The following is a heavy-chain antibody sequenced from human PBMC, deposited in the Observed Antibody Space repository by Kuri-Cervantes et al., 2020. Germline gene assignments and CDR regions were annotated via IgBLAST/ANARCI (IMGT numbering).Heavy chain of an antibody. V-gene: IGHV3-74*01. CDR1: GFSVSSYT. J-gene: IGHJ3*02. CDR2: TKSDGDT. D-gene: IGHD1-26*01. Sequence: GESLKISCAASGFSVSSYTMNWVRQAPGQGLVWVSRTKSDGDTIYADSVKGRFTVSRDNAKNTVYLQMNSLRAEDTAVYYCVRDGTRGAFDIWGQGTMVTVSS. CDR3: VRDGTRGAFDI.